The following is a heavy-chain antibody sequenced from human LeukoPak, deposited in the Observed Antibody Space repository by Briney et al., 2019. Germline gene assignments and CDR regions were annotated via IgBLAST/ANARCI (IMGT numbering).Heavy chain of an antibody. V-gene: IGHV3-21*01. CDR3: ARSDEYSRSPADY. CDR1: GFTFSSYS. CDR2: ISSSSSYI. Sequence: GGSLRLSCAASGFTFSSYSMNWVRQAPGKGLEWVSSISSSSSYIYYADSVKGRFTISRDNAKNSLYLQMNSLRAEDTAVYYCARSDEYSRSPADYWGQGTLVTVSS. J-gene: IGHJ4*02. D-gene: IGHD6-6*01.